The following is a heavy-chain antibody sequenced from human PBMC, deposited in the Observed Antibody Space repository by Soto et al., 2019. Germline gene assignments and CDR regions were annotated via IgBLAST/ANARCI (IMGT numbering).Heavy chain of an antibody. CDR3: AVDTVGTGSF. CDR1: GVTLSDHT. J-gene: IGHJ4*02. V-gene: IGHV3-72*01. Sequence: EVQVVESGGGMVQPGGSLRLSCAASGVTLSDHTIDWVRQAPGKGLEWVGRSQPRTAHYTTEYAASVKGRFIFSRDDSTSSMYLQMNSLKTEDTAISFCAVDTVGTGSFWGQGTLVTASS. D-gene: IGHD5-12*01. CDR2: SQPRTAHYTT.